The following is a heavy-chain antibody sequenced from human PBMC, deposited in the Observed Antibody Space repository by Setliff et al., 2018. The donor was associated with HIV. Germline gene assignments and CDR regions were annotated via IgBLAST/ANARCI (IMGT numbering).Heavy chain of an antibody. V-gene: IGHV1-18*01. CDR2: ISAHTGHT. J-gene: IGHJ6*02. CDR1: GYTFSNYG. D-gene: IGHD6-19*01. Sequence: GASVKVSCKASGYTFSNYGISWVRQASGQGLEWMGWISAHTGHTNFARSFQGRVSMTIDASTTMAYMELRNLKSDDTAVYYCARLGSGWSDSYYYAMDVWGRGTTVTVSS. CDR3: ARLGSGWSDSYYYAMDV.